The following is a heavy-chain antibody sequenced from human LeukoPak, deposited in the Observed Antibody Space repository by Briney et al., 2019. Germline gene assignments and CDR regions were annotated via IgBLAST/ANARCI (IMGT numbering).Heavy chain of an antibody. CDR3: ATGGYSYGSEFDY. CDR1: GFTVSSNH. V-gene: IGHV3-53*01. Sequence: PGGSLRLSXAASGFTVSSNHMSWVGQAPGKGLEWVSVIYSGGSTYYADSVKGRFTISRDNSKNTLYLQMNSLRAEDTAVYYCATGGYSYGSEFDYWGQGTLVTVSS. J-gene: IGHJ4*02. CDR2: IYSGGST. D-gene: IGHD5-18*01.